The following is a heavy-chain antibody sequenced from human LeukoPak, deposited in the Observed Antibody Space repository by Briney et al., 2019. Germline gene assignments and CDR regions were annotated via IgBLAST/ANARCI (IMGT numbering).Heavy chain of an antibody. CDR3: ARAAHNYDSSGYYCH. V-gene: IGHV3-11*01. CDR2: IGSSAI. D-gene: IGHD3-22*01. Sequence: GGSLRLSCAASGFTFSDYYMSWIRQAPGKGLEWVSSIGSSAIYYADSVKGRLTISRDNAKNSLYLQMNSLRAEDTAVYYCARAAHNYDSSGYYCHWGQGTLVTVSS. J-gene: IGHJ4*02. CDR1: GFTFSDYY.